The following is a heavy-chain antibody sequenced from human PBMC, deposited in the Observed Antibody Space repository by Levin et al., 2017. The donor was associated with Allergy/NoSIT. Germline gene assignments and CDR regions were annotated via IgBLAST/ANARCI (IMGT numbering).Heavy chain of an antibody. Sequence: PSETLSLTCTVSGGSISSSSYYWGWIRQPPGKGLEWIGSIYYSGSTYYNPSLKSRVTISVDTSKNQFSLKLSSVTAADTAVYYCAKARPSSWSTVTMFDYWGQGTLVTVSS. J-gene: IGHJ4*02. V-gene: IGHV4-39*07. CDR1: GGSISSSSYY. CDR3: AKARPSSWSTVTMFDY. D-gene: IGHD4-17*01. CDR2: IYYSGST.